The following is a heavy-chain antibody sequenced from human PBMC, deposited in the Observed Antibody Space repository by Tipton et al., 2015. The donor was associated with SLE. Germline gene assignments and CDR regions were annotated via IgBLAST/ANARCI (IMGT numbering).Heavy chain of an antibody. V-gene: IGHV4-4*07. Sequence: TLSLTCTVSNVSITSNQWSWIRQPAGKGLEWIGRMYTSGSTIYNPSFKSRVTMSRDTSRNQFSLKLRSVTAADTAVYYCARLLMAGQGDYFDSWGPGTLVTVSS. CDR2: MYTSGST. J-gene: IGHJ4*02. CDR3: ARLLMAGQGDYFDS. D-gene: IGHD6-19*01. CDR1: NVSITSNQ.